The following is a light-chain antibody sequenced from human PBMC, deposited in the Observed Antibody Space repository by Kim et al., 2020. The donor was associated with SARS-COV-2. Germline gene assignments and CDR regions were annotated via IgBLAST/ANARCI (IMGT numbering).Light chain of an antibody. J-gene: IGLJ1*01. CDR3: AAWEDSLDGYV. Sequence: GQWVPFACPRANSNTGANTLSWFQQLPGTAPRLLIYNHNQRPSGVPDRFSGSKSGTSASLAISGLQSEDEGDYYCAAWEDSLDGYVFATGTKVTVL. CDR2: NHN. CDR1: NSNTGANT. V-gene: IGLV1-44*01.